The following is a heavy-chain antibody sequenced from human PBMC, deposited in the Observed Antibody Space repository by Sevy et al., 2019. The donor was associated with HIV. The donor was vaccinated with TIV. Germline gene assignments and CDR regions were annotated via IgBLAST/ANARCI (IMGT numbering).Heavy chain of an antibody. V-gene: IGHV3-11*01. J-gene: IGHJ4*02. CDR3: ARDIDRSGRYYFDY. CDR1: GFTFSDYY. Sequence: GGCLRLSCAASGFTFSDYYMSWIRQAPGKGLEWVSYISSSGSTIYYADSVKGRFTISRDSAKNSLYLQMNSLRAEDTAVYYCARDIDRSGRYYFDYWGQGTLVTVSS. D-gene: IGHD3-22*01. CDR2: ISSSGSTI.